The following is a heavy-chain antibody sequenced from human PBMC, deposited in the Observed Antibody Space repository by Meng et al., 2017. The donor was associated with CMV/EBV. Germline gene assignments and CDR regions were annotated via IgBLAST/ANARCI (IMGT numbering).Heavy chain of an antibody. Sequence: GGSLRLSCAASGFTFSSYWMSWVRQAPGKGLEWVTNIKQDGSEKYYVDSVKGRFTISRDNAKNSLYLQMNSLRAEDTAVYYCASTIVVPAAPGLYYFDYWGQGTLVTVS. CDR3: ASTIVVPAAPGLYYFDY. CDR2: IKQDGSEK. J-gene: IGHJ4*02. D-gene: IGHD2-2*01. V-gene: IGHV3-7*01. CDR1: GFTFSSYW.